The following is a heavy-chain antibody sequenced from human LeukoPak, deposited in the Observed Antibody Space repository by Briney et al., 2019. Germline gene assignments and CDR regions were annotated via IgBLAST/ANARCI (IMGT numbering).Heavy chain of an antibody. CDR3: ARDFAWGSGGAPIDDNWLDP. V-gene: IGHV1-69*10. D-gene: IGHD7-27*01. J-gene: IGHJ5*02. CDR2: IIPILGTA. CDR1: GGTFSSYA. Sequence: GASVKVSCKASGGTFSSYAISGVRQAPGQGLEWMGGIIPILGTANYAQKFQDRATMTTDTSTSTAYMELRSLRFDDTAVYYCARDFAWGSGGAPIDDNWLDPWGQGILVTVSS.